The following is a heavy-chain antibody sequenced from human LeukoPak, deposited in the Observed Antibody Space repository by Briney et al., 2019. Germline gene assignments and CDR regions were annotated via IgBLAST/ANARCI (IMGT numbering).Heavy chain of an antibody. CDR1: GGSISNYY. D-gene: IGHD3-10*01. Sequence: LSLTXTVSGGSISNYYWSWIRQPPGKGLEWIGYIYYSGSTNYNPSLKSRVTISVDTSKNQFSLKLSSVTAADTAVYYCAGGGAGYAFDIWGQXTXXXXSS. J-gene: IGHJ3*02. CDR2: IYYSGST. CDR3: AGGGAGYAFDI. V-gene: IGHV4-59*01.